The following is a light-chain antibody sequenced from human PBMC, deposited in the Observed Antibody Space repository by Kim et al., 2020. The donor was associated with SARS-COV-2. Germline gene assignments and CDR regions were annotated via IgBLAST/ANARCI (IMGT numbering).Light chain of an antibody. Sequence: EIVLTQSPGTLSLSPGERATLSCRASQSLSNTYLAWYQQKPGQAPRLLIYGVSHRATGIPDRFTGSGSGTDFTHTISRLEPEDFAVYYCQQLDSSPSYTFGQGTKLEI. CDR3: QQLDSSPSYT. CDR1: QSLSNTY. V-gene: IGKV3-20*01. J-gene: IGKJ2*01. CDR2: GVS.